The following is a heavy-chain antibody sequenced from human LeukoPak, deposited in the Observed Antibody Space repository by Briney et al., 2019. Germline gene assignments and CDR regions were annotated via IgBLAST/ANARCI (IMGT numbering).Heavy chain of an antibody. V-gene: IGHV3-7*01. CDR2: VKQDGNER. Sequence: PGGSLRLSCADSGFTFSSYWMSWVRQAPGKGLEWVANVKQDGNERSYVDSVKGRFTISRDNAKNSLYLQMNSLRAEDTAVYYCARDRNFGCSGGSCYGVFDYWGQGTLVTVSS. D-gene: IGHD2-15*01. CDR3: ARDRNFGCSGGSCYGVFDY. J-gene: IGHJ4*02. CDR1: GFTFSSYW.